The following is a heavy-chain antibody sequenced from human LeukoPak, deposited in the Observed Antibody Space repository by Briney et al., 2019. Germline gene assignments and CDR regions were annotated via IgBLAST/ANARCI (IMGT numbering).Heavy chain of an antibody. D-gene: IGHD2-2*01. CDR1: GGTFSSYA. CDR2: IIPIFGIA. Sequence: ASVKVSCKASGGTFSSYAISWVRQAPGQGLEWMGRIIPIFGIANYAQKFQGRVTITADKSTSTAYMELSSLRSEDTAVYYCASFDIGVVPAAISAFDIWGQGTMVTVSS. V-gene: IGHV1-69*04. J-gene: IGHJ3*02. CDR3: ASFDIGVVPAAISAFDI.